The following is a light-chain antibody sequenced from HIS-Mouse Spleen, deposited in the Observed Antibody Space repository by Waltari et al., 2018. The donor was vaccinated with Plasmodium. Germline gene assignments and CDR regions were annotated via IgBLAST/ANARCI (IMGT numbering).Light chain of an antibody. CDR1: SRDVGGYNY. Sequence: QSALTQPPSASGSPGQSVTISCTVTSRDVGGYNYDSWYQQHPGNAPKHMIYEVSKRPSGVPDRFSGSKSGNTASLTVSGLQAEDEADYYCSSYAGSNNLVFGGGTKLTVL. CDR2: EVS. J-gene: IGLJ2*01. CDR3: SSYAGSNNLV. V-gene: IGLV2-8*01.